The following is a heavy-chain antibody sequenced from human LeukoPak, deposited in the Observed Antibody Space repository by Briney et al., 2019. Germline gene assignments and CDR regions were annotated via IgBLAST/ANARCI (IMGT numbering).Heavy chain of an antibody. J-gene: IGHJ5*02. CDR3: ARDYSYGSTLNWFDP. V-gene: IGHV1-69*13. CDR2: IIPIFGTA. D-gene: IGHD5-18*01. CDR1: GGTFSSYA. Sequence: SVKVSCKASGGTFSSYAISWVRQAPGQGLEWMGGIIPIFGTANYAQKFQGRVTITADESTSTAYMELSSLRAEDTAVYYCARDYSYGSTLNWFDPWGQGTLVTVSS.